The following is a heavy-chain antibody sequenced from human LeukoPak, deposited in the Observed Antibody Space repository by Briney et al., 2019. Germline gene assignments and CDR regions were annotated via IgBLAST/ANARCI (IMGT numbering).Heavy chain of an antibody. J-gene: IGHJ5*02. V-gene: IGHV4-39*07. D-gene: IGHD1-26*01. CDR1: GGSISSSSYY. Sequence: SETLSLTCTVSGGSISSSSYYWGWIRQPPGKGLEWIGSIYHSGSTYYNPSLKSRVTISVDTSKNQFSLKLSSVTAADTAVYYCARVFKWERFDPWGQGTLVTVSS. CDR3: ARVFKWERFDP. CDR2: IYHSGST.